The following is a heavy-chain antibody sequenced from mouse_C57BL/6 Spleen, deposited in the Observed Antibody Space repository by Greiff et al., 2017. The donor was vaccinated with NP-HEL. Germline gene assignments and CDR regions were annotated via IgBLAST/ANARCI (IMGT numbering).Heavy chain of an antibody. D-gene: IGHD2-3*01. Sequence: EVKLVESGGGLVQPGGSLSLSCAASGFTFTDYYMSWVRQPPGKALEWLGFIRNKANGYTTEYSASVKGRFTISRDNSQSILYLQMIALRAVDSVTYYCANHGYYDYYAMDYWGQGTSVTVSS. CDR3: ANHGYYDYYAMDY. CDR2: IRNKANGYTT. CDR1: GFTFTDYY. V-gene: IGHV7-3*01. J-gene: IGHJ4*01.